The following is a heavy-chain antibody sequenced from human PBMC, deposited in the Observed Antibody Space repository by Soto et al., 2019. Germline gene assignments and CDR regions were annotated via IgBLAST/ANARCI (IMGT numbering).Heavy chain of an antibody. CDR1: GFTFSNFG. CDR3: VRGGSSRSY. V-gene: IGHV3-33*01. CDR2: VWYDGSSK. Sequence: GGSLRLSCEASGFTFSNFGMNWVRQAPGKGLEWVARVWYDGSSKYYVDSVKGRFTISRDNSKETVYLQMNSLRAEDTGVYYCVRGGSSRSYWGQGSRVTVSS. D-gene: IGHD3-16*02. J-gene: IGHJ4*02.